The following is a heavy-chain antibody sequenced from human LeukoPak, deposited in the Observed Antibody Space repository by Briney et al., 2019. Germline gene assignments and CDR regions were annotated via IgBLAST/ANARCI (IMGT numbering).Heavy chain of an antibody. V-gene: IGHV3-7*01. Sequence: PGGSLRLSCAASGFTFSSYWMSWVRQAPGKGLEWVANIKPDGSEEQYVDSVKGRFTISRDNAKNSLYLQISSLRAEATAVYYCGPFTRSAFALGGGDFWGQGTLVTVSS. CDR2: IKPDGSEE. CDR1: GFTFSSYW. CDR3: GPFTRSAFALGGGDF. D-gene: IGHD3-16*01. J-gene: IGHJ4*02.